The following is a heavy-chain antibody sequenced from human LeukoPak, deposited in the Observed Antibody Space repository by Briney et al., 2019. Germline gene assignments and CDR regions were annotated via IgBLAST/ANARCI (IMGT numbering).Heavy chain of an antibody. Sequence: TSETLSLTCTVSGGSISSYYWSWIRQPPGKGLEWIGYIYYSGSTNYNPSLKSRVTISVDTSKNQFSLKLSSVTAADTAVYYCARERKISAARPEYYYYYYMDVWGKGTTVTVSS. CDR3: ARERKISAARPEYYYYYYMDV. D-gene: IGHD6-6*01. CDR1: GGSISSYY. CDR2: IYYSGST. J-gene: IGHJ6*03. V-gene: IGHV4-59*12.